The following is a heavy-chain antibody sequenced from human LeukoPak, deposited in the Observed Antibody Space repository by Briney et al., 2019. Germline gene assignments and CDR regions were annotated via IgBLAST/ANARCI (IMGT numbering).Heavy chain of an antibody. J-gene: IGHJ4*02. CDR2: IYHSGST. CDR3: ARGGMIVVVITSFDY. CDR1: GYSISSGYY. V-gene: IGHV4-38-2*02. Sequence: SETLSLTCTVSGYSISSGYYWGWIRQPPGKGLEWIGSIYHSGSTYYNPSLKSRVTISVDTSKNQFSLKLSSVTAADTAVYYCARGGMIVVVITSFDYWGQGTLVTVSS. D-gene: IGHD3-22*01.